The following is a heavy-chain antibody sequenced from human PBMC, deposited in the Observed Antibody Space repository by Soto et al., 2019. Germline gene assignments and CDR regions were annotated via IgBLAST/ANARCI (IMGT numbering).Heavy chain of an antibody. CDR3: AKCAPYSTSWYVGQPTEY. CDR2: ISGSGDKI. J-gene: IGHJ4*02. Sequence: EVQLLESGGGLVQPGRSLRLSCAASGFTFSSNAMSWVRQAPGKGLEWVSGISGSGDKIYYADSVKGRFTISRDNSEDTLYLQMHILRAEDTDVYYCAKCAPYSTSWYVGQPTEYWGQGTLVTVSS. V-gene: IGHV3-23*01. CDR1: GFTFSSNA. D-gene: IGHD6-13*01.